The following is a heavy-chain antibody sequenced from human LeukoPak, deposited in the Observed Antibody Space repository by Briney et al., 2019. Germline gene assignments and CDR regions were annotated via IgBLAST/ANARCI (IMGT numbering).Heavy chain of an antibody. J-gene: IGHJ6*04. Sequence: GGSLRLSCAASGFTFSSYWMHWVRQAPGKGLAWVSRINTDGSSTSNADSVKGRFTVSRDNAKNSLYLQMNSLRAEDTAVYYCAELGITMIGGVWGKGTTVTISS. CDR1: GFTFSSYW. CDR2: INTDGSST. D-gene: IGHD3-10*02. CDR3: AELGITMIGGV. V-gene: IGHV3-74*01.